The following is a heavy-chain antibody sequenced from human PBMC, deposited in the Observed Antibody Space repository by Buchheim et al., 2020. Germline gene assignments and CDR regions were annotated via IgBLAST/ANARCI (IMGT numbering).Heavy chain of an antibody. CDR2: INPSGGST. CDR1: GYTFTSYY. CDR3: ARGGVPAAPKRNYFDY. Sequence: QVQLVQSGAEVKKPGASVKVSCKAPGYTFTSYYMHWVRQAPGQGLEWMGIINPSGGSTSYAQKFQGRVTMTRDTSTSTVYMELSSLRSEDTAVYYCARGGVPAAPKRNYFDYWGQGTLATVSS. V-gene: IGHV1-46*01. D-gene: IGHD2-2*01. J-gene: IGHJ4*02.